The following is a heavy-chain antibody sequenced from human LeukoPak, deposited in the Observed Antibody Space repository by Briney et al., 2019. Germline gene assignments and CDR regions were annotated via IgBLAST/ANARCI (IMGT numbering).Heavy chain of an antibody. CDR1: GFTFSSYW. Sequence: GGSLRLSCAASGFTFSSYWMTWVRQAPGKGLEWVATIKQDGSERYYVDSVKGRFSISRDNARNSLYLQMNSLRTEDTAFYYCAKGPDFDYWGQGTLVTVSS. CDR2: IKQDGSER. CDR3: AKGPDFDY. J-gene: IGHJ4*02. V-gene: IGHV3-7*03.